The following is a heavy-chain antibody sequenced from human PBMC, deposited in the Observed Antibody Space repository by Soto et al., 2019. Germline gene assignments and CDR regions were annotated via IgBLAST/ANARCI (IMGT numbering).Heavy chain of an antibody. J-gene: IGHJ3*02. CDR2: IIPILGIA. Sequence: AASVKVSCKASGYTFTSYYTHWVRQAPGQGLEWMGRIIPILGIANYAQKFQGRVTITADKSTSTAYMELSSLRSEDTAVYYCARRDDYVDAFDIWGQGTMVTVSS. CDR1: GYTFTSYY. D-gene: IGHD4-17*01. CDR3: ARRDDYVDAFDI. V-gene: IGHV1-69*02.